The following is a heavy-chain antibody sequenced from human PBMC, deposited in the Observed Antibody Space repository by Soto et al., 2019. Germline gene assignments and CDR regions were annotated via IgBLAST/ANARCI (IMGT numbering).Heavy chain of an antibody. Sequence: EVQLVESGGGLVKPGGSLRLSCAASGFTFSSYNMNWVRQAPGKGLEWVSSISSSSDYISYADSVKGRFTVSRDNAKNSLYLQMNSLRAEDTAVYYCAREWDPCSGGFCYSGIYDWGQGTLVTVSS. J-gene: IGHJ4*02. V-gene: IGHV3-21*01. D-gene: IGHD2-15*01. CDR3: AREWDPCSGGFCYSGIYD. CDR2: ISSSSDYI. CDR1: GFTFSSYN.